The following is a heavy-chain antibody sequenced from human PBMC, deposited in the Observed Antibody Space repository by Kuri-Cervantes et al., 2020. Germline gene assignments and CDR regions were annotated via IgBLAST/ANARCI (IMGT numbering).Heavy chain of an antibody. V-gene: IGHV4-34*01. J-gene: IGHJ6*02. CDR3: ARGFLFYSSGPHTPYYYYGMDV. D-gene: IGHD6-19*01. CDR1: GGSFSGYY. Sequence: SQTLSLTCVVYGGSFSGYYWSWIRQPPGKGLEWIGEINHSGSTNYNPSLKSRVTISVDTSKNQFSLKLSSVTAADTAVYYCARGFLFYSSGPHTPYYYYGMDVWGQGTTVTVSS. CDR2: INHSGST.